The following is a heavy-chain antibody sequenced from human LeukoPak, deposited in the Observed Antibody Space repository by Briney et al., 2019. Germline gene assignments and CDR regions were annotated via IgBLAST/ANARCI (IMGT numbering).Heavy chain of an antibody. Sequence: PGGSLRLSCAASGFTFSRHWMSWVRKTPGEGLERVAHMNQDGSAIYYVDFVKGRFTISRDNAKNSLCLQMTGLTVADTAVYYCARTVPGYPDDYFDYWGQGTLVTVSS. CDR1: GFTFSRHW. CDR2: MNQDGSAI. D-gene: IGHD6-19*01. J-gene: IGHJ4*02. CDR3: ARTVPGYPDDYFDY. V-gene: IGHV3-7*01.